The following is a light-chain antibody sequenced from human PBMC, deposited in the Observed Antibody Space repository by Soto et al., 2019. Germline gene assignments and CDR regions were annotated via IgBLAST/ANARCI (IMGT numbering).Light chain of an antibody. Sequence: DIQMTQSPSTLSASVGDRVIITCRASQSVSGWLAWYQQKRGKAPKLLIYDASRLESGVPSRFSGSGSGTEFTLTISSLQPDDFATYYCHQYNSYSWTFGQGTKVDIK. CDR1: QSVSGW. CDR3: HQYNSYSWT. J-gene: IGKJ1*01. V-gene: IGKV1-5*01. CDR2: DAS.